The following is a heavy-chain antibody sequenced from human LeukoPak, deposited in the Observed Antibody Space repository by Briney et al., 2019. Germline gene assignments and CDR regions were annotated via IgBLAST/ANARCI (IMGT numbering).Heavy chain of an antibody. CDR2: ISGSGGST. J-gene: IGHJ4*02. CDR1: GFTFSSYA. D-gene: IGHD3/OR15-3a*01. V-gene: IGHV3-23*01. CDR3: TRDAGSWTDFDY. Sequence: GGSLRLSCAASGFTFSSYAMSWVRQAPGKGLEWVSAISGSGGSTYYVDSVKGRFTISRDNSKNTVFLQMNSLRTEDTAVYYCTRDAGSWTDFDYWGQGTLVSVSS.